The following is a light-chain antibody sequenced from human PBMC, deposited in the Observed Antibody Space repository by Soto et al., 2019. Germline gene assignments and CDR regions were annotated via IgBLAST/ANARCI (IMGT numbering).Light chain of an antibody. Sequence: QSVLTQPPSASATPGQRVTISCSGSSSNIGNNNAYWYQHVPGTAPKLIIHHNTLRPSWVPDRFSGSQSGNSASLAISGLQSDDDSDYYCAAWDASLGAVVFGGGTKVTVL. J-gene: IGLJ2*01. CDR2: HNT. CDR1: SSNIGNNN. CDR3: AAWDASLGAVV. V-gene: IGLV1-47*02.